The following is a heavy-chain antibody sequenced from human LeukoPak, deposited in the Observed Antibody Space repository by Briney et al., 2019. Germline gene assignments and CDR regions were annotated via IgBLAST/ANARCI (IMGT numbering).Heavy chain of an antibody. CDR2: IYYSGST. CDR3: VRDRGYAYGPFDY. V-gene: IGHV4-39*07. Sequence: PSETLSLTCTVSGGSISSSSYYWGWIRQPPGKGLGGIGSIYYSGSTYYNSSLKSRVTISVATSKNQFSLKLSSVTAADTAVYYCVRDRGYAYGPFDYWGQGTLVTVSS. J-gene: IGHJ4*02. CDR1: GGSISSSSYY. D-gene: IGHD5-12*01.